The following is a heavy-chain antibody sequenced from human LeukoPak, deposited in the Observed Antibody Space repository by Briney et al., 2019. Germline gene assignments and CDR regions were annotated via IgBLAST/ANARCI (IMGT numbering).Heavy chain of an antibody. V-gene: IGHV4-31*03. CDR2: IYYSGST. CDR3: ARGGRLSHGMDV. Sequence: SETLSLTCTVSGGSISSGGYYWSWIRQYPGKGLEWIGYIYYSGSTYYNPPLKSRVTISVDTSKNQFSLKLSFVTAADTAVYYCARGGRLSHGMDVWGQGTTVTVSS. J-gene: IGHJ6*02. CDR1: GGSISSGGYY. D-gene: IGHD3-3*01.